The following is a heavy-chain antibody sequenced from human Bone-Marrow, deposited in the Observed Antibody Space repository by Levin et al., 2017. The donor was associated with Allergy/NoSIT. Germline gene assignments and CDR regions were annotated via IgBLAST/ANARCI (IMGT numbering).Heavy chain of an antibody. V-gene: IGHV5-10-1*01. J-gene: IGHJ3*01. D-gene: IGHD4-17*01. Sequence: ASVKVSCQTSGYKFVSHWLAWVRQMPGKGLEWIGRIDPSDSYTNYNPSFHGHVTISADKSIATAYLQWSRLEASDTAVYYCARVLWTPVTTTRLAAFDVWGQGTPVTVTS. CDR3: ARVLWTPVTTTRLAAFDV. CDR2: IDPSDSYT. CDR1: GYKFVSHW.